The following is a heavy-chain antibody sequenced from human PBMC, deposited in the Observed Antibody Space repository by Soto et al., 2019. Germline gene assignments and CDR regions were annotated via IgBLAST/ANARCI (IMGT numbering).Heavy chain of an antibody. Sequence: PSETLSLTCAVYGGSFSGYYWSWIRQPPGKGLEWMGEINHSGSTNYNPSLKSRVTISVDTSKNQFSLKLSSVTAADTALYYWARHTGNDLFGGFDPWGQGTLVTVSS. CDR1: GGSFSGYY. V-gene: IGHV4-34*01. D-gene: IGHD3-10*02. CDR3: ARHTGNDLFGGFDP. J-gene: IGHJ5*02. CDR2: INHSGST.